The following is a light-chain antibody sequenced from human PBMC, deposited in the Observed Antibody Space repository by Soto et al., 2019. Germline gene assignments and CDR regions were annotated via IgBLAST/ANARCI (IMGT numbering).Light chain of an antibody. CDR1: QGISTF. CDR2: AAS. Sequence: DIQMIEFPSSRTASIGDRVTITCRASQGISTFLAWFQQKPGKAPKTLIYAASSLHSGVPSRFSGSGSGTEFTLTISSLQADDYATYYCQQYSSYSRTFGQGTKVDIK. CDR3: QQYSSYSRT. V-gene: IGKV1-16*01. J-gene: IGKJ1*01.